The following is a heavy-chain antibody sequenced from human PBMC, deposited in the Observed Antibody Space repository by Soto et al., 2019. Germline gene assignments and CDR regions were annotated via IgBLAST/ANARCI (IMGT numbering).Heavy chain of an antibody. V-gene: IGHV3-13*01. CDR3: ARDVERDFWSGPYYYYYYGMDV. J-gene: IGHJ6*02. CDR1: GFTFSNYD. Sequence: GGSLRLSCAASGFTFSNYDMHWVRQVTGKGLEWISSIGTAGDTYYAGSVRGRFTISRENAKNSLYLQMNSLRAEDTAVYYCARDVERDFWSGPYYYYYYGMDVWGQGTTVTVSS. D-gene: IGHD3-3*01. CDR2: IGTAGDT.